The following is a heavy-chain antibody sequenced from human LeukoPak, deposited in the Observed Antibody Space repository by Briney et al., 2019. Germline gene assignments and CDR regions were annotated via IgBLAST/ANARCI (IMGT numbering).Heavy chain of an antibody. CDR1: GVSINNYY. Sequence: SETLSLTCTVSGVSINNYYWSWIRQPPGKGLEWIGYIYKSGSTNYNPSLKSRVTISIDTSKNQLSLKLSSVTAVDTAVYYCARRRGDGYSDYWGQGTLVTVSS. J-gene: IGHJ4*02. CDR2: IYKSGST. V-gene: IGHV4-59*08. D-gene: IGHD5-24*01. CDR3: ARRRGDGYSDY.